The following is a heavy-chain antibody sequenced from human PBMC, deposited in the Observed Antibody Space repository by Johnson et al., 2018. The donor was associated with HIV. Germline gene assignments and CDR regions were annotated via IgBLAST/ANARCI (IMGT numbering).Heavy chain of an antibody. J-gene: IGHJ3*02. V-gene: IGHV3-30*04. Sequence: QVQLVESGGGVVQPGRSLRLSCAASGFTFSNSATHWVRLAPGKGLEWVPIISYDGTYEFYADSVKGRFTISRDNAKNSLYLQMNSLRAEDTAVYYCARSLRRLQRVFDAFDIWGQGTMVTVSS. CDR1: GFTFSNSA. CDR3: ARSLRRLQRVFDAFDI. CDR2: ISYDGTYE. D-gene: IGHD4-11*01.